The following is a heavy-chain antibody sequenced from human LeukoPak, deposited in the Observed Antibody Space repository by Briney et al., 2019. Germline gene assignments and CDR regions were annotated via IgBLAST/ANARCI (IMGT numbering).Heavy chain of an antibody. CDR3: AKDQGTVTFDY. CDR2: ISSSSSTM. J-gene: IGHJ4*02. CDR1: GFTFDDYS. V-gene: IGHV3-48*01. Sequence: GSLRLSCAASGFTFDDYSMNWVRQAPGKGLEWVSFISSSSSTMYYADSVKGRFTISRDNAKNSVYVQMNSLRAEDTAVYYCAKDQGTVTFDYWGQGTLVTVSS. D-gene: IGHD4-11*01.